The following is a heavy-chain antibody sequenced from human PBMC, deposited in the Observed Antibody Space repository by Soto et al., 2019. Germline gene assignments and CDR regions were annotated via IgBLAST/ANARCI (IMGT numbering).Heavy chain of an antibody. J-gene: IGHJ4*02. Sequence: QVQLQESGPGLVKPSGTLSLTCAVSGGSISTSNWWSWVRQPPGKGLEWIGEVYHSGSTNYNPSFKGRVPMQVDKSKNHFSLKLNSLTAADTALFYWARPSTSGTRFDYWGQGSLVTVSS. V-gene: IGHV4-4*02. CDR1: GGSISTSNW. D-gene: IGHD1-1*01. CDR3: ARPSTSGTRFDY. CDR2: VYHSGST.